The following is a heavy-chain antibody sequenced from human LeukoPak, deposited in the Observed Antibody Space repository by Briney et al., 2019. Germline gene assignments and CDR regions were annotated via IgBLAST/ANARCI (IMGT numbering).Heavy chain of an antibody. CDR2: TNRGKIA. V-gene: IGHV4-34*01. CDR3: VRQGHWVVPYFGY. J-gene: IGHJ4*02. Sequence: SETLSFTCGVYGGSFSAYYWTWIRQPPGKGLEWIGATNRGKIANYKPPLNSRITISEATSKRQFSLWRSPVTAADTAMYYSVRQGHWVVPYFGYWGQGTLVTVSS. CDR1: GGSFSAYY. D-gene: IGHD2-15*01.